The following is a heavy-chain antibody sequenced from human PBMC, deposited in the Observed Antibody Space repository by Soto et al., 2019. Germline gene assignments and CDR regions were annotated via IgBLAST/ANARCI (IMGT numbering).Heavy chain of an antibody. CDR1: GGSFSSYY. V-gene: IGHV4-59*01. CDR3: ARDAEGGLAHFGY. D-gene: IGHD5-12*01. Sequence: SETLSLTCTVSGGSFSSYYWSWIRQPPGKGLEWIGYIYYSGSTNYNPSLKSRVTISVDTSKNQFSLKLNSVTAADTAVYYWARDAEGGLAHFGYWGQGTLVTVSS. J-gene: IGHJ4*02. CDR2: IYYSGST.